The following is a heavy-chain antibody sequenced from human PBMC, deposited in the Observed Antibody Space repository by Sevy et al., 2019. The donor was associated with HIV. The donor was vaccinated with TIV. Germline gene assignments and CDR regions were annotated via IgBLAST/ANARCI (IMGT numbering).Heavy chain of an antibody. J-gene: IGHJ3*02. V-gene: IGHV3-21*01. CDR3: ARTGDGFNAFDI. D-gene: IGHD5-12*01. Sequence: GGSLRLSCAASGFTFSSYSMNWVRQAPGKGLEWVSSISSSSYIYYADSVKGRFTISRDNAKNSLYLQMNSLRAEDTAVYYCARTGDGFNAFDIWGQGTMVTVSS. CDR1: GFTFSSYS. CDR2: ISSSSYI.